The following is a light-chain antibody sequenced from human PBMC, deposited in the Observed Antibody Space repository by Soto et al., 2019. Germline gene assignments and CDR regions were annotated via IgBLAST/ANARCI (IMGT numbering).Light chain of an antibody. V-gene: IGKV3-11*01. CDR1: QSVFSY. J-gene: IGKJ1*01. CDR3: QHRSNWPGT. CDR2: DAS. Sequence: EIVLTQSPATLSLSPGERATLSCRASQSVFSYLAWYQQKPGQPPRLLIYDASDRATGIPARFTGSGSGTDFTLTSSSLEPEDFAVYYCQHRSNWPGTFGQGTKVDIK.